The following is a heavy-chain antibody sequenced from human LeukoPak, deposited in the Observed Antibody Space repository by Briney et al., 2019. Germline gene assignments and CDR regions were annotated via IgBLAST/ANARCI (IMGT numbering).Heavy chain of an antibody. J-gene: IGHJ4*02. CDR1: GFTFSSYW. CDR3: ARDGLHDYGDYVGYFDY. CDR2: IKQDGSEK. V-gene: IGHV3-7*01. D-gene: IGHD4-17*01. Sequence: GGSLGLSCAASGFTFSSYWMSWVRQAPGKGLEWVANIKQDGSEKYYVDSVKGRFTISRDNAKNSLYLQMNSLRAEDTAVYYCARDGLHDYGDYVGYFDYWGQGTLVTVSS.